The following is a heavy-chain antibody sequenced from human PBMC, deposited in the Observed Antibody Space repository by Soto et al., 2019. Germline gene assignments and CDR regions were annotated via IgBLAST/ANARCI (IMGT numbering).Heavy chain of an antibody. CDR2: ISSSSNYI. D-gene: IGHD1-26*01. J-gene: IGHJ4*02. Sequence: EVQLVESGGGLVKPGGSLRLSCAASGFTFNSYSMNWVHQAPGKGLEWVSSISSSSNYIYYADSMKGRFTISRDNAKNSLYLQMNSLRAEDTGVYYCARDLVGATIWGQGTLVTVSS. V-gene: IGHV3-21*01. CDR3: ARDLVGATI. CDR1: GFTFNSYS.